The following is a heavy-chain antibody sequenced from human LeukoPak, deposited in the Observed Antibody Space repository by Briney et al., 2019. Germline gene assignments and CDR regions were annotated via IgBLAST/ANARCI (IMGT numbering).Heavy chain of an antibody. CDR2: IYYSGST. CDR1: GGSISSYY. J-gene: IGHJ6*03. Sequence: SETLSLTCTVSGGSISSYYWSWIRQPPGKGLEWIGYIYYSGSTNYNPSLKSRVTISVDTSKNQFSLKLSSVTAADTAVYYCAGTYYYGSGPMDVWGKGTTVTISS. D-gene: IGHD3-10*01. CDR3: AGTYYYGSGPMDV. V-gene: IGHV4-59*01.